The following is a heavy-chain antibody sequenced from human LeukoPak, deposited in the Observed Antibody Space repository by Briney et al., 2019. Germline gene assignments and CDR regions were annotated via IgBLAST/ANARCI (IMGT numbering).Heavy chain of an antibody. CDR3: TRDRSRAEDD. CDR2: INQGGSDK. V-gene: IGHV3-7*01. CDR1: GFTFSGHW. Sequence: PGGSLTLSCAASGFTFSGHWMSWVRQAPGKGLEWVANINQGGSDKYYVDSVKGRSTISRDNANNLLYLQMNSLRGEDTAVYYCTRDRSRAEDDWGQGTVVTVSS. D-gene: IGHD1-14*01. J-gene: IGHJ4*02.